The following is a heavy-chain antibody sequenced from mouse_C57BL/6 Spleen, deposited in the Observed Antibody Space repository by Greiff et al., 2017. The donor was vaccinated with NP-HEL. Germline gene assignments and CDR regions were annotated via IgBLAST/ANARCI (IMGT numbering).Heavy chain of an antibody. J-gene: IGHJ1*03. CDR3: ARPYGPHWYFDV. D-gene: IGHD1-1*01. CDR2: ISSGSSTI. V-gene: IGHV5-17*01. CDR1: GFTFSDYG. Sequence: EVHLVESGGGLVKPGGSLKLSCAASGFTFSDYGMHWVRQAPEKGLEWVAYISSGSSTIYYADTVKGRFTISRDNAKNTLFLQMTSLRSEDTAMYYCARPYGPHWYFDVWGTGTTVTVSS.